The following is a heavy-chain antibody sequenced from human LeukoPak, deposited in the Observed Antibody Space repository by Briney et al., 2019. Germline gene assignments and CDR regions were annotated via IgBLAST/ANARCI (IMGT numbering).Heavy chain of an antibody. Sequence: GGSLRLSCAASGFTFSSYGMHWVRQAPGKGLEWVAVIWYDGSNKYYADSVKGRFTISRDNSKNTLYLQMISLRAEDTAVYYCAGYSSSLYGGFDPWGQGTLVTVSS. CDR2: IWYDGSNK. V-gene: IGHV3-33*01. D-gene: IGHD6-13*01. J-gene: IGHJ5*02. CDR1: GFTFSSYG. CDR3: AGYSSSLYGGFDP.